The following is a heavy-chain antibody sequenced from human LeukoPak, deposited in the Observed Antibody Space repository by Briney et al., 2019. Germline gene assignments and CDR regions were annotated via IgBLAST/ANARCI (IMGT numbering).Heavy chain of an antibody. J-gene: IGHJ3*02. D-gene: IGHD3-22*01. V-gene: IGHV1-18*01. Sequence: ASVKVSCKASGYTFTSYGISWVRQAPGHGLEWMGWISTYNGNTYYAQKLQGRVTMTTDTSTSTTYMELRSLRSDDTAVYYCAREYYDSSCYYYDSFYIWGQGTMVTVSS. CDR2: ISTYNGNT. CDR1: GYTFTSYG. CDR3: AREYYDSSCYYYDSFYI.